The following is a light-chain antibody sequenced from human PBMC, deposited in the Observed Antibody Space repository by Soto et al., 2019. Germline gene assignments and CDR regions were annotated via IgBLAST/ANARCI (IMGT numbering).Light chain of an antibody. Sequence: EVVMTQFPATLSVSPGGRATLSCRASQSVWSNLAWYQQKPGQAPRLLIYGASTRDTGVPAKFSGSGSGTEFTLNISSLQTEDFVVYYCQQYDNRSPLTFGGGTRVEI. V-gene: IGKV3-15*01. CDR1: QSVWSN. CDR3: QQYDNRSPLT. CDR2: GAS. J-gene: IGKJ4*01.